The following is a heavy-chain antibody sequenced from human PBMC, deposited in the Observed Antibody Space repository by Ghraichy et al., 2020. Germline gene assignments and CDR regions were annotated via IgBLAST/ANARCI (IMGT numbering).Heavy chain of an antibody. Sequence: GESLNISCAASGFTFSSYAMHWVRQAPGKGLEWVAVISYDGSNKYYADSVKGRFTISRDNSKNTLYLQMNSLRAEDTAVYYCARDHVVRGVIKYFDYWGQGTLVTVSS. CDR3: ARDHVVRGVIKYFDY. V-gene: IGHV3-30-3*01. D-gene: IGHD3-10*01. CDR1: GFTFSSYA. CDR2: ISYDGSNK. J-gene: IGHJ4*02.